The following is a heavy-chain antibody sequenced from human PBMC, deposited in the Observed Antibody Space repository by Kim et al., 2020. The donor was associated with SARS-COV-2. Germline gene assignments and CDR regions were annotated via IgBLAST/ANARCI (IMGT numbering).Heavy chain of an antibody. CDR2: IYYSGST. CDR1: GGTISSHY. CDR3: ARDRVRITIFGVVTQGAFDI. Sequence: SETLSLTCTVSGGTISSHYWNWIQQPPGKGLEWIGYIYYSGSTNYNPSLKSRVTISVNTYKNHFSLKLRSVTAADTAVYYCARDRVRITIFGVVTQGAFDIWGPGTMVTVSS. V-gene: IGHV4-59*11. J-gene: IGHJ3*02. D-gene: IGHD3-3*01.